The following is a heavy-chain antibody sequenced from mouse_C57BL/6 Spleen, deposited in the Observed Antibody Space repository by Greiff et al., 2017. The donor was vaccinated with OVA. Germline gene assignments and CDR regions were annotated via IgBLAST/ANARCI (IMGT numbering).Heavy chain of an antibody. D-gene: IGHD1-1*01. Sequence: EVQGVESGEGLVKPGGSLKLSCAASGFTFSSYAMSWVRQTPEKRLEWVAYISSGGDYIYYADTVKGRFTISRDNARNTLYLQMSSLKSEDTAMYYCTREGDYYGSTFFAYWGQGTLVTVSA. CDR2: ISSGGDYI. CDR3: TREGDYYGSTFFAY. CDR1: GFTFSSYA. J-gene: IGHJ3*01. V-gene: IGHV5-9-1*02.